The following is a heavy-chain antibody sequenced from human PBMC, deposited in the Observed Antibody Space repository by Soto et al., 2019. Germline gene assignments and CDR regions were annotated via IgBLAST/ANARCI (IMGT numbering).Heavy chain of an antibody. CDR2: INHRGNS. V-gene: IGHV4-38-2*01. CDR1: GYSISSGYY. D-gene: IGHD4-17*01. CDR3: VRSRDDYGSYSDY. Sequence: SETLSLTCDVSGYSISSGYYWAWVRQPPGKGMEWIGSINHRGNSFYNPSLKSRVTISVDTSKNQGSLKVSSVTAADTAVYYCVRSRDDYGSYSDYWAQVTLVTVS. J-gene: IGHJ4*02.